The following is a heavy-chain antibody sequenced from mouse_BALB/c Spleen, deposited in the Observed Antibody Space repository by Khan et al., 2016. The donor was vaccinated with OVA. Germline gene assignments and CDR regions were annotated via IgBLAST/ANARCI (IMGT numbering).Heavy chain of an antibody. CDR1: GFSLTGYG. D-gene: IGHD1-2*01. V-gene: IGHV2-6-7*01. J-gene: IGHJ3*01. CDR3: ARELRLGGFAF. Sequence: QVQLKESGPGLVAPSQSLSITCTVSGFSLTGYGVNWVRQPPGKGPEWLGMIWGDGSTDYNSVLKSRLSITKDNSKSQVFLKMNSLQTDDTARYYCARELRLGGFAFWGQGTLVTVSA. CDR2: IWGDGST.